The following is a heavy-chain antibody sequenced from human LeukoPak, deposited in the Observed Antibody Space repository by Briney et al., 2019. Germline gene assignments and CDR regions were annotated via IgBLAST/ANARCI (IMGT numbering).Heavy chain of an antibody. CDR1: GFTLISYS. J-gene: IGHJ6*04. V-gene: IGHV3-48*02. D-gene: IGHD6-13*01. Sequence: LAGGSLRLSCAASGFTLISYSMNWARHAPGGGRGWVSFISRGSGTIYHADSVKGRFTISRDNAKNSLCLQMNSLRDEDTAVYYCARACGSYRCYSTSWYTMDVWGKGTTVTVSS. CDR3: ARACGSYRCYSTSWYTMDV. CDR2: ISRGSGTI.